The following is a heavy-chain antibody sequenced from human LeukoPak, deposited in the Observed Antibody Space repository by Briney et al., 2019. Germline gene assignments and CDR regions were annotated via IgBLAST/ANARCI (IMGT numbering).Heavy chain of an antibody. Sequence: ASVKVSCKASGYTFTSYYMRWVRQAPGQGLEWMGIINPSGGSTSYAQKFQGRVTMTRDMSTSTVYMELSSLRSEDTAVYYCARGPRPGGYFDYWGQGTLVTVSS. J-gene: IGHJ4*02. D-gene: IGHD6-6*01. CDR2: INPSGGST. CDR3: ARGPRPGGYFDY. CDR1: GYTFTSYY. V-gene: IGHV1-46*01.